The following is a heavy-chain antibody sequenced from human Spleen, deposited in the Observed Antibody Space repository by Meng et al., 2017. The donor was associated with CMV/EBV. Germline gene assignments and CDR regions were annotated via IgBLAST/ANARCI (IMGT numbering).Heavy chain of an antibody. J-gene: IGHJ4*02. CDR1: GFTFNNYA. D-gene: IGHD2-8*01. CDR3: AKDTVTAPGTKLDY. CDR2: IWYDGSNR. Sequence: GESLKISCAASGFTFNNYAMHWVRQAPGKGLEWLAVIWYDGSNRYYTDSVRGRFTISRDNSKNTLYLQMNSLRPDDTAVYYCAKDTVTAPGTKLDYWGQGTLVTVSS. V-gene: IGHV3-33*06.